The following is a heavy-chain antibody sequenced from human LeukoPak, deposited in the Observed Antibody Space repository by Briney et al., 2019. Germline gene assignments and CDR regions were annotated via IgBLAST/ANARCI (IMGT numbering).Heavy chain of an antibody. CDR2: INDRGGYI. V-gene: IGHV3-23*01. CDR3: VRERDRGIEVADDLDY. D-gene: IGHD6-19*01. J-gene: IGHJ4*02. Sequence: WGSLRLSCAASGFTFSMYSMAWVRQAPGKGLEWVSVINDRGGYIQDADSVKGRFTIARDNSQNTLFLDMNSLRVEDTAVYYCVRERDRGIEVADDLDYWGQGTLVTVSS. CDR1: GFTFSMYS.